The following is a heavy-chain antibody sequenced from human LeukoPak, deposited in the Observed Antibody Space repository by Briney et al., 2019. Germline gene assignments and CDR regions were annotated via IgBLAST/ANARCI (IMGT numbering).Heavy chain of an antibody. CDR2: IYYSGST. V-gene: IGHV4-59*12. Sequence: SETLSLTCTVSGGSISSYYWSWIRQPPGKGLEWIGYIYYSGSTNYNPSLKSRVTISVDTSKNQFSLKLSSVTAADTAVYYCARGPPPDFDYWGRGTLVTVSS. J-gene: IGHJ4*02. CDR3: ARGPPPDFDY. CDR1: GGSISSYY.